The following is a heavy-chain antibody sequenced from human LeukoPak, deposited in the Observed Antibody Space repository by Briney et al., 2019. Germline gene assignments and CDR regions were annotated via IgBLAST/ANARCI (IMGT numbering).Heavy chain of an antibody. CDR2: LYTSGST. Sequence: SETLSLTCTVSGGPISSYYWSWIRQPPGKGLEWIGYLYTSGSTNYNPSLKSRVTISVDTSKNQFALKLSSVTAADTAVYYCARLVNWFDPWGQGTLVTVSS. V-gene: IGHV4-4*09. CDR1: GGPISSYY. D-gene: IGHD2-2*01. CDR3: ARLVNWFDP. J-gene: IGHJ5*02.